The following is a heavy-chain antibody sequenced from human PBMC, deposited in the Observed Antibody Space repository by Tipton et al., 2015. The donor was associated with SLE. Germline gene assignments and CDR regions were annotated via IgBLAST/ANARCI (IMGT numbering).Heavy chain of an antibody. CDR1: GFTFDDYA. V-gene: IGHV3-9*01. CDR3: AKGLSSSSPLDY. Sequence: VQLVQSGGGLEQPGRSLRLSCAASGFTFDDYAMHWVRQAPGKGLEWVSGISWNSGSIGYADSVKGRFTISRDNAKNSLYLQMNSLRAEDTALYYCAKGLSSSSPLDYWGQGTLVTVSS. D-gene: IGHD6-6*01. CDR2: ISWNSGSI. J-gene: IGHJ4*02.